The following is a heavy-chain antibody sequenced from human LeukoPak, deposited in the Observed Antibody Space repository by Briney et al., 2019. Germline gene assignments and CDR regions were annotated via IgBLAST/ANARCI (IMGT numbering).Heavy chain of an antibody. CDR2: INHSGST. CDR1: GGSFGGYY. D-gene: IGHD3-10*01. CDR3: ARGQYYGSVGY. V-gene: IGHV4-34*01. Sequence: SETLSLTCAVYGGSFGGYYWSWIRQPPGKGLEWIGEINHSGSTNYNPSLKSRVTISVDTSKNQFSLKLSSVTAADTAVYYCARGQYYGSVGYWGQGTLVTVSS. J-gene: IGHJ4*02.